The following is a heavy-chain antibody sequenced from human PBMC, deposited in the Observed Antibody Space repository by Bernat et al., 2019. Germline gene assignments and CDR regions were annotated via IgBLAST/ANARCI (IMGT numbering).Heavy chain of an antibody. CDR2: IKPDGSEM. J-gene: IGHJ6*02. V-gene: IGHV3-7*03. D-gene: IGHD1-26*01. CDR1: GFNINSYW. Sequence: EVQVVESGGGLVKPGGSLRLSCAASGFNINSYWTTWVRQAQGKGLEWVANIKPDGSEMFYVDSVKGRFTVSRNNSNNSLYLQMNSLGAENAAVYYCASGGSEYGMDVWDQGTTVTVSS. CDR3: ASGGSEYGMDV.